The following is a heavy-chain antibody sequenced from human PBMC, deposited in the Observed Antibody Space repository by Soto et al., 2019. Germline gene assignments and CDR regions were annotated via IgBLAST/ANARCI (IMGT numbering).Heavy chain of an antibody. V-gene: IGHV3-53*01. Sequence: GGSLRLSCAASGFTVSSNYMSWVRQAPGKGLEWVSVIYSGGSTYYADSVKGRFTISRDNSKNTLYLQMNSLRAEDTAVYYCARTMATIPWYFDLWGRGTLVTGSS. D-gene: IGHD5-12*01. J-gene: IGHJ2*01. CDR2: IYSGGST. CDR1: GFTVSSNY. CDR3: ARTMATIPWYFDL.